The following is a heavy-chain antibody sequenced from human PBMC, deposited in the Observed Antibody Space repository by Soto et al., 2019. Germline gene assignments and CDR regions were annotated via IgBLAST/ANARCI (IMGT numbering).Heavy chain of an antibody. CDR3: ASGHGGYSGYDFNY. CDR1: GGSISSGGYS. D-gene: IGHD5-12*01. V-gene: IGHV4-30-2*01. J-gene: IGHJ4*02. Sequence: SETLSLTCAVSGGSISSGGYSWSWIRQPPGKGLEWIGYIYHSGSTYYNPSLKSRVTISVDRSKNQFSLKLSSVTAADTAVYYCASGHGGYSGYDFNYWGQGTLVTVSS. CDR2: IYHSGST.